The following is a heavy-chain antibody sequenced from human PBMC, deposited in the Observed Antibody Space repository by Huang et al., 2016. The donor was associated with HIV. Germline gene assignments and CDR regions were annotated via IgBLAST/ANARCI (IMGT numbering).Heavy chain of an antibody. CDR1: GGSISTSDYF. D-gene: IGHD3-9*01. Sequence: QLQLQESGPGLVNPSETLSLTCIVSGGSISTSDYFWGWIRQPPGKGVEWIGSIYYSGRTYYNPSLKSRVTVAADTSSNQCSVNMRSVTAADTAVYYCARQLKVLVIGPGLDALDLWGQGTMVTVAS. V-gene: IGHV4-39*01. CDR2: IYYSGRT. CDR3: ARQLKVLVIGPGLDALDL. J-gene: IGHJ3*01.